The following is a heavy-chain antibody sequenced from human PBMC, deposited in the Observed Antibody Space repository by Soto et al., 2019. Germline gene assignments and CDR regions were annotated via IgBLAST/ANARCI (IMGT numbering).Heavy chain of an antibody. J-gene: IGHJ6*02. CDR3: ARGGGMDV. CDR2: FSGTGGNT. V-gene: IGHV3-23*01. CDR1: GFTFTSYG. Sequence: EVQLLESGGGLLQPGGSLRLACEASGFTFTSYGMSWDRQAPGKGLEWVSSFSGTGGNTYYEDSVKGRFTISRDNFKNTLYLQMNSLRPDDTAVYYCARGGGMDVWGQGTTVTVSS.